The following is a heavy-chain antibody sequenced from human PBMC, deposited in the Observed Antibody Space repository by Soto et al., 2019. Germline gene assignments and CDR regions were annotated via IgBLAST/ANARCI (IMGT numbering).Heavy chain of an antibody. D-gene: IGHD3-10*01. V-gene: IGHV4-34*01. CDR3: ARGRGFDP. CDR1: GGSFSGYY. CDR2: INHSGST. J-gene: IGHJ5*02. Sequence: SETLSLTCAVYGGSFSGYYWSWIRQPPGKGLEWIGEINHSGSTNYNPSHKSRVTISVDTSKNQFSLKLSSVTAADTAVYYCARGRGFDPWGQGTLVTVSS.